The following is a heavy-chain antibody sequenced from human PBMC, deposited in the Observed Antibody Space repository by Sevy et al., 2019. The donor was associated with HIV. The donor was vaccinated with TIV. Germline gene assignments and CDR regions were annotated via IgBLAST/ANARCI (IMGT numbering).Heavy chain of an antibody. CDR3: AREALRSSWYSASYFFEY. CDR1: GFTFSSYG. CDR2: IWYDGSNK. V-gene: IGHV3-33*01. Sequence: GGSLRLSCAASGFTFSSYGMHWVRQAPGKGLEWVAVIWYDGSNKYYADTVKGRFTISRDNSRNTLYRQMNSLRAEDTAVYYCAREALRSSWYSASYFFEYWGQGTLVTVSS. D-gene: IGHD6-13*01. J-gene: IGHJ4*02.